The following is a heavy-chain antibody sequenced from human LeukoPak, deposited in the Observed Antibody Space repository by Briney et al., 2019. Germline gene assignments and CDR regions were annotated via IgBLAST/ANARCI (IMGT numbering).Heavy chain of an antibody. CDR3: AKDRRIAVAGGSDY. CDR1: GFTFSSYW. J-gene: IGHJ4*02. D-gene: IGHD6-19*01. V-gene: IGHV3-23*01. CDR2: ISGSGGST. Sequence: EGSLRLSCAASGFTFSSYWMSWVRQAPGKGLEWVSAISGSGGSTYYADSVKGRFTISRDNSKNTLYLQMNSLRAEDTAVYYCAKDRRIAVAGGSDYWGQGTLVTVSS.